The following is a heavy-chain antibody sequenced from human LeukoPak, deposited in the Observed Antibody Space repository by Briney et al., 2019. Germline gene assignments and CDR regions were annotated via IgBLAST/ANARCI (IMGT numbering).Heavy chain of an antibody. V-gene: IGHV3-21*01. Sequence: GGSLRLSCAGSGFTFSGYNMNWVRQAPGKGLERVSPISGGSSCIYYADSVKGRFTISRDNAQNSLFLQMNRLRDEDTAVYYCARDAQWLVPEGYYYYMDVWGKGTTVTVSS. CDR1: GFTFSGYN. D-gene: IGHD6-19*01. J-gene: IGHJ6*03. CDR3: ARDAQWLVPEGYYYYMDV. CDR2: ISGGSSCI.